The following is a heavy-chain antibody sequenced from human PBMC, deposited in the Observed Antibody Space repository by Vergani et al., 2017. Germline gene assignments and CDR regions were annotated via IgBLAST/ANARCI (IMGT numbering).Heavy chain of an antibody. CDR1: GFSLSTSGMC. J-gene: IGHJ4*02. CDR2: IDWDDDK. Sequence: QVTLRESGPALVKPTQTLTLTCTFSGFSLSTSGMCVSWIRQPPGKALEWLALIDWDDDKYYSTSLKTRLTISKDTSKNQVVLTMTNMDPVDTATYYCARILPYYYDSSGYCLDYWGQGTLVTVSS. V-gene: IGHV2-70*01. D-gene: IGHD3-22*01. CDR3: ARILPYYYDSSGYCLDY.